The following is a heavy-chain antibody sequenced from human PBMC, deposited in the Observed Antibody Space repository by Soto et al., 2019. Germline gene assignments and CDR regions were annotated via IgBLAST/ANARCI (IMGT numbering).Heavy chain of an antibody. CDR1: GFTFSSYS. V-gene: IGHV3-21*01. CDR3: ARVMRYNWNFPYYYYGMDV. J-gene: IGHJ6*02. D-gene: IGHD1-7*01. CDR2: ISSSSSYI. Sequence: EVQLVESGGGLVKPEGSLRLSCAASGFTFSSYSMNWVRQAPGKGLEWVSSISSSSSYIYYADSVKGRFTISRDNAKNSLYLQMNSLRAEDTAVYYCARVMRYNWNFPYYYYGMDVWGQGTTVTVSS.